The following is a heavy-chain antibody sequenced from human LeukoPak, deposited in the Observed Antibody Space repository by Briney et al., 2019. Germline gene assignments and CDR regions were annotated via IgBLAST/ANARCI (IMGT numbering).Heavy chain of an antibody. D-gene: IGHD1-26*01. V-gene: IGHV3-74*01. Sequence: GGFLRLSCAASGFTFSSYWMHWVRQAPGKGLVWVSRINSDGSSTSYADSVKGRFTISRDNAKNTLYLQMNSLRAEDTAVYYCGIVLGRDYFDYWGQGTLVTVSS. CDR2: INSDGSST. CDR1: GFTFSSYW. J-gene: IGHJ4*02. CDR3: GIVLGRDYFDY.